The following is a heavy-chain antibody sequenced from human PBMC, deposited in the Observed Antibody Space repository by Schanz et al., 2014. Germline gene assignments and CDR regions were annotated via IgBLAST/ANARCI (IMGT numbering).Heavy chain of an antibody. D-gene: IGHD3-3*01. CDR1: GFTFSIHY. V-gene: IGHV3-66*01. Sequence: EVQLVESGGGLVQPGGSLRLSCAASGFTFSIHYMSWVRQAPGKGLEWVSVIYRGGETHHADSVKGRFIISRDNAKSSLYLQMNSLRDEDTAVYYCAATTILADWGQGTLVAVSS. J-gene: IGHJ4*02. CDR3: AATTILAD. CDR2: IYRGGET.